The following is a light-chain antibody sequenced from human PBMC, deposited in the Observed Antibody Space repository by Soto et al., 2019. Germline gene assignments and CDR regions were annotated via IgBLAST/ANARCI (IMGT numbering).Light chain of an antibody. Sequence: DIQMTQSPSSLSASVGDRVTITCRASQSISNYLNWYQQRPGKAPKLLIYDASSLHSGVPSRFSGSGSGTEFTLTISSLQSDDFATYYCQQHNSYSTFGPGTKV. CDR1: QSISNY. CDR3: QQHNSYST. V-gene: IGKV1-39*01. J-gene: IGKJ1*01. CDR2: DAS.